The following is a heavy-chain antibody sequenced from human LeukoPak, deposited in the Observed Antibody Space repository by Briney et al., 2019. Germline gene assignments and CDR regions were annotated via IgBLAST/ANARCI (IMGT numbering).Heavy chain of an antibody. V-gene: IGHV1-69*04. J-gene: IGHJ6*02. CDR2: IIPILHIA. D-gene: IGHD4-11*01. CDR1: GGTFSSYA. Sequence: ASVKVSCKASGGTFSSYAISWVRQAPGQGLEWMGRIIPILHIANYAQKFQDRVTITADKSTNTAYMELSSLRSEDTAVYFCARDSTQTTSGGYGMDVWGQGTTVTVSS. CDR3: ARDSTQTTSGGYGMDV.